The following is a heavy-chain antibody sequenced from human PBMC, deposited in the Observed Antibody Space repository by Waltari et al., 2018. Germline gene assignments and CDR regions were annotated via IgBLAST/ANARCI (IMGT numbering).Heavy chain of an antibody. D-gene: IGHD6-13*01. V-gene: IGHV4-59*11. CDR3: ARISSWSRGVDY. Sequence: QVQLQESGPGLVKPSETLSLTCTVSGGSISSHYWSWIRQPPGKGLEWIGYIYYSGSTNYNPSLKSRVTISVDTSKNQFSLKLSSVTAADTAVYYCARISSWSRGVDYWGQGTLVTVSS. CDR1: GGSISSHY. J-gene: IGHJ4*02. CDR2: IYYSGST.